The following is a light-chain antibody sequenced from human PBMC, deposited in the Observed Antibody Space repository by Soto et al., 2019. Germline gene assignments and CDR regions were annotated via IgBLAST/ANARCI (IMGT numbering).Light chain of an antibody. V-gene: IGKV3-11*01. Sequence: EVVLTQSPATLSLSPGEGATLSCRASQSVSRYLAWYQQRPGQAPRLLIYDASTRATGIPAKFSGSGSGTDFTLAISSLEPEDFAVYYCQQRSKCPLTFGGGTKVEIK. CDR2: DAS. CDR1: QSVSRY. CDR3: QQRSKCPLT. J-gene: IGKJ4*01.